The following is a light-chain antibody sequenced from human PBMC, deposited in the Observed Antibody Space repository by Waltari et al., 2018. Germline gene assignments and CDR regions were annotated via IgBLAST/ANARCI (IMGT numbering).Light chain of an antibody. CDR3: QQYNSFPWT. CDR2: RAS. J-gene: IGKJ1*01. Sequence: IQMTQSPSTLSASAGDRVVITCRASQSVNTWLAWYQQRPGKAPNLLIYRASSLQSGVPSRFSGRGSGTEFTLTSNSLQPDDFASYYCQQYNSFPWTFGQGNKVAIK. V-gene: IGKV1-5*03. CDR1: QSVNTW.